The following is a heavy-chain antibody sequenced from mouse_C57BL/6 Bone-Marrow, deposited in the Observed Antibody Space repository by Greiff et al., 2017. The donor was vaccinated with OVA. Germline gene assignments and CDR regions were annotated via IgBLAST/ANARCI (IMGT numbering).Heavy chain of an antibody. J-gene: IGHJ3*01. V-gene: IGHV1-81*01. D-gene: IGHD2-1*01. Sequence: QVQLQESGAELARPGASVKLSCKASGYTFTSYGISWVKQRTGQGLEWIGEIYPRSGNTYYNEKFKGKATLTADKSSSTAYMELRRLTSEDSAVYFCARGGGNAYWGQGTLVTVSA. CDR1: GYTFTSYG. CDR3: ARGGGNAY. CDR2: IYPRSGNT.